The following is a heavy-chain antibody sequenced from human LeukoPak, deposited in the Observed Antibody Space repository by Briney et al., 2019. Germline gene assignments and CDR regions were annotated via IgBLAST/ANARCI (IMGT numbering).Heavy chain of an antibody. D-gene: IGHD3-3*01. J-gene: IGHJ3*02. CDR2: IWYDGSNK. CDR1: GFTFSSYG. CDR3: AKGAVDFWSGPAAFDI. Sequence: GGSLRLSCAPSGFTFSSYGMHWVRPTLGKGLERVAVIWYDGSNKYYADSVKGRFTISRDNSKNTLYLQMNSLRAEDTAVYYCAKGAVDFWSGPAAFDIWGQGTMVTVSS. V-gene: IGHV3-33*06.